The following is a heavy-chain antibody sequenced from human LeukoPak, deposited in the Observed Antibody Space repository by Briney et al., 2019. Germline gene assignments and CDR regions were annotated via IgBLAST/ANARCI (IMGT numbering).Heavy chain of an antibody. CDR3: TKVSAGATPS. V-gene: IGHV3-9*01. D-gene: IGHD5-12*01. Sequence: GGSLRLSCAASGFTFDDYAMHWVRQAPGRGLEWVSGITWNSGGVGYADSVKGRFTISRDNAKNSLYLQMNSLRAEDTALYYCTKVSAGATPSWGQGTLVTVSS. CDR2: ITWNSGGV. J-gene: IGHJ4*02. CDR1: GFTFDDYA.